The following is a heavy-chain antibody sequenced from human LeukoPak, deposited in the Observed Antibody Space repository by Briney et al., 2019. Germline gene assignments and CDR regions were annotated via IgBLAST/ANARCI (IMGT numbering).Heavy chain of an antibody. Sequence: PGGSLRLSCAASESTFGTYTMNWVRQAPGKGLEWVSSISSSSSYIYYADSVKGRFTTSRDNAKNLLYLQMNSLRAEDTAVYYCARGAASGWTFFDSWGQGTLVTVSS. V-gene: IGHV3-21*01. CDR3: ARGAASGWTFFDS. CDR2: ISSSSSYI. D-gene: IGHD6-19*01. CDR1: ESTFGTYT. J-gene: IGHJ4*02.